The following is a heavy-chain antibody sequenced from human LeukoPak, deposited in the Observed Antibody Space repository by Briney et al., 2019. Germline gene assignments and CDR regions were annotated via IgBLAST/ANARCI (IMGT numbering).Heavy chain of an antibody. CDR1: GFTFSSYW. CDR3: ARARSPQYYYDSSGYLDY. CDR2: IKQDGSEK. Sequence: PGGSLRLSCAASGFTFSSYWMSWVRQAPGKGLEWVVNIKQDGSEKYYVDSVKGRFTISRDNAKNSLYLQMNSLRAEDTAVYYCARARSPQYYYDSSGYLDYWGQGTLVTVSS. V-gene: IGHV3-7*01. J-gene: IGHJ4*02. D-gene: IGHD3-22*01.